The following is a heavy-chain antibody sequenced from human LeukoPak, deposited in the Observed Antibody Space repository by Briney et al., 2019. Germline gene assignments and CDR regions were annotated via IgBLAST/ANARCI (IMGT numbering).Heavy chain of an antibody. CDR3: TSMLGAVMLDYFDY. J-gene: IGHJ4*02. V-gene: IGHV3-30*02. D-gene: IGHD3-16*01. Sequence: GGSLRLSCAASGFTFSSCGMHWVRQAPGKGLEWVALIRYDGSNKYYADSVKGRFTISRDNSKNTLFLQMNSLRAEDTAVYYCTSMLGAVMLDYFDYWGQGTLVTVSS. CDR2: IRYDGSNK. CDR1: GFTFSSCG.